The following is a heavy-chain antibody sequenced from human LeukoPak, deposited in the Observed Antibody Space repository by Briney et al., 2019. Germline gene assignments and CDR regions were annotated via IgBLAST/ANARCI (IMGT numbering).Heavy chain of an antibody. CDR1: GFTFSSCA. V-gene: IGHV3-23*01. Sequence: PGGSLRLSCAASGFTFSSCAMNWVRQAPGNGLEWVSAISGSGCSTYYADPVKGRFTISRDNSKNTLYLQMSSLRAEDTATYYRAKALQASYGHYDAVDHWGQGTLVTVSS. CDR2: ISGSGCST. CDR3: AKALQASYGHYDAVDH. D-gene: IGHD4-17*01. J-gene: IGHJ4*02.